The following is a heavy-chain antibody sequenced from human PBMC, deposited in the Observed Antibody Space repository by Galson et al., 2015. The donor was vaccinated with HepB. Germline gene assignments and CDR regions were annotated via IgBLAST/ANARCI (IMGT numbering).Heavy chain of an antibody. V-gene: IGHV3-30-3*01. Sequence: SLRLSCAASGFTFSDYSLHWVRQAPGKGLEWVAVISYDGSNRYYADSVKGRFTITRDNSKNTLYLQVNSLRAEDTAVYYCAREYGGRFDYWGQGTLVTVSS. D-gene: IGHD3-10*01. CDR2: ISYDGSNR. J-gene: IGHJ4*02. CDR3: AREYGGRFDY. CDR1: GFTFSDYS.